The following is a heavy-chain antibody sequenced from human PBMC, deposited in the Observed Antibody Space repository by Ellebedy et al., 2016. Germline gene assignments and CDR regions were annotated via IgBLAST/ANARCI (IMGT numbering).Heavy chain of an antibody. D-gene: IGHD1-26*01. CDR2: INPNGIT. Sequence: SETLSLXCVVHGGSFSGYYWSWIRQAPGKGLEWIGEINPNGITNYNPSLESRVTISEDTSKVQFSLKLTSVTAADTAVYYCARSNRGRLAPGPIWGQGTMVTVAS. CDR1: GGSFSGYY. CDR3: ARSNRGRLAPGPI. V-gene: IGHV4-34*01. J-gene: IGHJ3*02.